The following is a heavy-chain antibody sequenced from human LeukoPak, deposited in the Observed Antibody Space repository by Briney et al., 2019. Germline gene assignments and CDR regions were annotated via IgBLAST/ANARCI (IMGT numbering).Heavy chain of an antibody. D-gene: IGHD6-19*01. J-gene: IGHJ5*02. CDR1: GDSITAYY. CDR2: FFYSGTT. V-gene: IGHV4-59*08. CDR3: ARHWSGWSRVYP. Sequence: PSETLSLTCTVSGDSITAYYWSWIRQPPGKGLEWIGYFFYSGTTNYNPSLKSRVTISADTSKNQFSLKLNSVTAADAAVYYCARHWSGWSRVYPWGQRTLVTVSS.